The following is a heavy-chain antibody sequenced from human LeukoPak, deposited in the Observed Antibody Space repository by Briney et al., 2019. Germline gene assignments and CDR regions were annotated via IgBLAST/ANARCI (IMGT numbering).Heavy chain of an antibody. J-gene: IGHJ6*03. CDR1: GYTFTSYD. CDR3: ARARRRAIDYYYYYYMDV. D-gene: IGHD3-10*01. CDR2: MNPNSGNT. V-gene: IGHV1-8*01. Sequence: ASVKISCKASGYTFTSYDINWVRQATGQGLEWMGWMNPNSGNTGYAQKFQGRVTMTRNTSISTAYTELSSLRSEDTAVYYCARARRRAIDYYYYYYMDVWGKGTTVTVSS.